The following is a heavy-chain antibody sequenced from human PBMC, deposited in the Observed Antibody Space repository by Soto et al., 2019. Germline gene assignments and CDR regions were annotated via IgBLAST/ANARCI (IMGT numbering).Heavy chain of an antibody. CDR3: ARDSYDSSGSSGYSFDY. CDR2: IYYSGST. Sequence: SETLSLTCTVSGGSISSGGYYWSWIRQPPGKGLEWIGYIYYSGSTYYNPSLKSRVTISVDTSKNQFSLKLSSVTAADTAVYYCARDSYDSSGSSGYSFDYWGQGTLVTVSS. D-gene: IGHD3-22*01. V-gene: IGHV4-30-4*08. J-gene: IGHJ4*02. CDR1: GGSISSGGYY.